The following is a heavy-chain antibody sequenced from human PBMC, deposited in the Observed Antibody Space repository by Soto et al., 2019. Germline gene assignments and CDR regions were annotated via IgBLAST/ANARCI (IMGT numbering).Heavy chain of an antibody. CDR1: GFTFSSYA. CDR2: ISGSGGST. D-gene: IGHD3-22*01. Sequence: PGGSLRLSCAASGFTFSSYAMSWVRQAPGKGLEWVSAISGSGGSTYYADSVKGRFTISRDNSKNTLYLQMNSLRAEDTAVYYCAKDLRTHYYYDSSGYYSHAFDIGGQGTMVTV. CDR3: AKDLRTHYYYDSSGYYSHAFDI. J-gene: IGHJ3*02. V-gene: IGHV3-23*01.